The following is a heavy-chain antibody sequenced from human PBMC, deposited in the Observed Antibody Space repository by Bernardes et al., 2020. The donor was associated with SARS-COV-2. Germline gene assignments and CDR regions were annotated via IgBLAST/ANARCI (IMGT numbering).Heavy chain of an antibody. J-gene: IGHJ4*02. CDR3: ARWWELRYFDY. V-gene: IGHV3-74*01. CDR1: GFTFRNHW. CDR2: ISTDGSST. D-gene: IGHD1-26*01. Sequence: GGSLRLSCAVFGFTFRNHWMHWVRQAPGKGLVWVSRISTDGSSTNYADSVKGRFTVSRDNAKNTLFLHMNSLRAEDTAVYYCARWWELRYFDYWGQGTLVTVSS.